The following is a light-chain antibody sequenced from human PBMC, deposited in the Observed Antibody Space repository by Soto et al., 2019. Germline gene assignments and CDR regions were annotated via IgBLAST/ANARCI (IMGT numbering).Light chain of an antibody. CDR2: TAP. Sequence: DIQMTQSPSSVSASVGDTVTITCRASQDITSWLAWYQQNPGEAPKLLISTAPTLQTGVPSRFSGSGSGAYFTLTISSLQPEDFASYFCQQASSFPRTFGGGTKVEIK. CDR3: QQASSFPRT. V-gene: IGKV1D-12*01. CDR1: QDITSW. J-gene: IGKJ4*01.